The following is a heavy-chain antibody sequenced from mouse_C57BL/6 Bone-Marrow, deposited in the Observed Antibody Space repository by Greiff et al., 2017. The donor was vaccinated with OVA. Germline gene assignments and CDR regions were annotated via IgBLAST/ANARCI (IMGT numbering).Heavy chain of an antibody. D-gene: IGHD2-12*01. CDR3: ARRDYSSGYYFDY. CDR2: IYPRSGNT. J-gene: IGHJ2*01. CDR1: GYTFTSYG. Sequence: QVHVKQSGAELARPGASVKLSCKASGYTFTSYGISWVKQRTGQGLEWIGEIYPRSGNTYYNEKFKGKATLTADKSSSTAYMELRSLTSEDSAVYFCARRDYSSGYYFDYWGQGTTLTVSS. V-gene: IGHV1-81*01.